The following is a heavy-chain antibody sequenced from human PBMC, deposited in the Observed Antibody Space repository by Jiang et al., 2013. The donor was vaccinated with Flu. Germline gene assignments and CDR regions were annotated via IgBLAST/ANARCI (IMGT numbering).Heavy chain of an antibody. Sequence: GAEVKKPGESLKISCQGFGYSHRTYWIAWVRQMPGKGLEWMGIIYPGDSDTKYSPSFQGQVTISADKSINTAYLQWTSLKASDTAIYYCAICGSSTSSYYYYYAMDV. CDR3: AICGSSTSSYYYYYAMDV. J-gene: IGHJ6*01. D-gene: IGHD2-2*01. CDR2: IYPGDSDT. V-gene: IGHV5-51*01. CDR1: GYSHRTYW.